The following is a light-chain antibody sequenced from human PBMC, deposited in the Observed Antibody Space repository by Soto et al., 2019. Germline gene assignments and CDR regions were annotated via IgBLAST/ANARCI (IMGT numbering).Light chain of an antibody. Sequence: QSALTQPASVSGSPGRWITISCTGTSSDVGSYNLVSWYQQHPGQAPKLLVYEGTKRPSGVSNRFSASKSGNTASLTISGLQAEDEASYYCSSYAGSETVVFGGGTKLTVL. CDR3: SSYAGSETVV. CDR2: EGT. J-gene: IGLJ2*01. V-gene: IGLV2-23*03. CDR1: SSDVGSYNL.